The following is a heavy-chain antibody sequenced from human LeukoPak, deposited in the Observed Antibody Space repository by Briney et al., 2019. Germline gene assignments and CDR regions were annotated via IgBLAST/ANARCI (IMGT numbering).Heavy chain of an antibody. V-gene: IGHV1-24*01. J-gene: IGHJ1*01. CDR2: FDPEDGET. CDR1: GYTLTELS. CDR3: ATSDWGYYPPAQH. D-gene: IGHD3-22*01. Sequence: ASVKVSCKVSGYTLTELSTHWVRQAPGKGLEWMGGFDPEDGETIYAQKFQGRVTMTEDTSTDTAYMELSSLRSEDTAVYYCATSDWGYYPPAQHWGQGTLVTVSS.